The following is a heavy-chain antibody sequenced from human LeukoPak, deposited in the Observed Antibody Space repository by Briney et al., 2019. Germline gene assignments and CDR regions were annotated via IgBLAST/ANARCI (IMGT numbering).Heavy chain of an antibody. CDR3: ARGTPQGIAVY. V-gene: IGHV1-2*02. CDR1: GYTFTGYS. D-gene: IGHD6-19*01. Sequence: ASVKVSCKASGYTFTGYSMHWVRQAPGQGLEWMGWINPNSGGTNYAQNFQGRVTVTRDTSNSTAYMELSRLRSDDTAVYYCARGTPQGIAVYWGQGTLVTVSS. J-gene: IGHJ4*02. CDR2: INPNSGGT.